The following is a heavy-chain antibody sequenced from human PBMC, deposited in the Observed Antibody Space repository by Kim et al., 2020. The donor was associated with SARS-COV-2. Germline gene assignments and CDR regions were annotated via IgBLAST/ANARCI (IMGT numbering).Heavy chain of an antibody. CDR2: VSYSGST. J-gene: IGHJ5*02. Sequence: SETLSPTCTVSGGSISTYHWTWIRQPPGKGLEWIGYVSYSGSTNYNPSLKSRVTISIDTSRNQFSLKLSSVTAADTAVYYCARHGDDFGSGYFDPWGQGTLVTVSS. D-gene: IGHD3-10*01. CDR1: GGSISTYH. CDR3: ARHGDDFGSGYFDP. V-gene: IGHV4-59*08.